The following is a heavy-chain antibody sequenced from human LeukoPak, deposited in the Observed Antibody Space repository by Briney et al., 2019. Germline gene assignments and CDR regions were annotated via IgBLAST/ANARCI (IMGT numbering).Heavy chain of an antibody. CDR2: ISDSDGTT. V-gene: IGHV3-23*01. Sequence: PGGSQRLSCAASGFTFSNYAMNWVRQAPGKGLEWVSGISDSDGTTYYADCVRGRFTISRDNSKNTLYLQMNSLRAEDTAVYYCAKVSVPAAIHYPYDYWGQGTLVTVSS. CDR3: AKVSVPAAIHYPYDY. CDR1: GFTFSNYA. J-gene: IGHJ4*02. D-gene: IGHD2-2*01.